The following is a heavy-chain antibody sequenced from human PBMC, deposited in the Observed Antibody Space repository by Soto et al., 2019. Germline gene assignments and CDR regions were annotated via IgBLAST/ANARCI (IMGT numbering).Heavy chain of an antibody. V-gene: IGHV4-30-2*01. CDR2: IYHSGST. CDR3: ARYYGDYLNYFDY. CDR1: GGSISSGGGYS. Sequence: SETLSLTCAVSGGSISSGGGYSWSWIRQPPGKGLEWIGYIYHSGSTYYNPSLKSRVTISIDRSKNQFSLKLSSVTAADTAVYYCARYYGDYLNYFDYWGQGTLVTGSS. D-gene: IGHD4-17*01. J-gene: IGHJ4*02.